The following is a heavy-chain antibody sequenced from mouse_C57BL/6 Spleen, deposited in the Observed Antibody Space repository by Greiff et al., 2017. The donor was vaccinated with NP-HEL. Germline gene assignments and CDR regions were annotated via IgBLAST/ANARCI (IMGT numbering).Heavy chain of an antibody. CDR2: IDPETGGT. D-gene: IGHD2-2*01. Sequence: VQLQQSGAELVRPGASVTLSCKASGYTFTDYEMHWVKQTPVHGLEWIGAIDPETGGTAYNQKFKGKAILTADKSSSTAYMELRSLTSEDSAGYYGTGYGYDGAWFAYWGQGTLVTVSA. CDR3: TGYGYDGAWFAY. V-gene: IGHV1-15*01. J-gene: IGHJ3*01. CDR1: GYTFTDYE.